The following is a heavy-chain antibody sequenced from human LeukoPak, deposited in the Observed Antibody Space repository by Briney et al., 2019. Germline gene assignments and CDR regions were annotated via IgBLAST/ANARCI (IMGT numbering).Heavy chain of an antibody. Sequence: GGSLRLSCAASGFTFSSYGMHWVRQAPGKGLEWVAFIRYDGSNKYYADSVKGRFTISRHYPHNTLYLQMNSLRAEDTAVYFCARGGVDYYGSGTYYLMYYFDYWAREPWSPSPQ. V-gene: IGHV3-30*02. CDR3: ARGGVDYYGSGTYYLMYYFDY. J-gene: IGHJ4*02. CDR1: GFTFSSYG. CDR2: IRYDGSNK. D-gene: IGHD3-10*01.